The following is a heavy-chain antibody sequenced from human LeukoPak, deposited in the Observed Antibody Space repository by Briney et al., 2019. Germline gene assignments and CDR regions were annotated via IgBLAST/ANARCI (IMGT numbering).Heavy chain of an antibody. CDR3: AREFLEPRYYYYYYYMDV. V-gene: IGHV4-34*01. Sequence: SETLSLTCAVYGGSFSGYYWSWIRQPPGKGLEWIGEINHSGSTNYNPSLKSRVTISVDTSKNQFSLKLSSVTAADTAVYYCAREFLEPRYYYYYYYMDVWGKGTTVTVSS. CDR2: INHSGST. D-gene: IGHD1-1*01. CDR1: GGSFSGYY. J-gene: IGHJ6*03.